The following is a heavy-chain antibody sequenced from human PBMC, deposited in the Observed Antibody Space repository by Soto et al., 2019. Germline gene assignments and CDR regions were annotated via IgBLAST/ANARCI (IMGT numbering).Heavy chain of an antibody. V-gene: IGHV4-30-4*01. D-gene: IGHD7-27*01. CDR1: GGSISTVNYW. Sequence: QVQLQESGPGLVKPSQTLSLTSTVSGGSISTVNYWWSWIRQSPDMGLEWIGHIYNGGRTYNNPSLESRVTMSVDTSKNQLSLTLSSVSAADTAVYYCARGPSGDKVDSWGQGTLVTVSS. CDR2: IYNGGRT. CDR3: ARGPSGDKVDS. J-gene: IGHJ4*02.